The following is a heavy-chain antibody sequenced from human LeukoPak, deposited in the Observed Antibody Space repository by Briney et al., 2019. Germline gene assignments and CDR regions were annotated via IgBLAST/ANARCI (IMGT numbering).Heavy chain of an antibody. D-gene: IGHD1-26*01. CDR1: GFTFSNYG. J-gene: IGHJ4*02. CDR3: VKEGFGNYYSAYFDY. V-gene: IGHV3-30*18. Sequence: PGTSLRLSCAASGFTFSNYGMQWVRQAPGKGLEWVAVISYEGSTSYYADSAKGRFTISRDNSKSTLILQMNGLRSEDTAVYYCVKEGFGNYYSAYFDYWGQGTLVTVSS. CDR2: ISYEGSTS.